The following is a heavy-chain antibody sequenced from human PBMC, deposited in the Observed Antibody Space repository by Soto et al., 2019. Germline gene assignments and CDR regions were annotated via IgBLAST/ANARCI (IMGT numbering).Heavy chain of an antibody. CDR1: GFTFSSYG. CDR2: ISYDGSNK. Sequence: QVQLVESGGGVVQPGRSLRLSCAASGFTFSSYGMHWVRQAPGKGLEWVAVISYDGSNKYYADSVKGRFTISRDNSKNTLYLQMNSLRAEDTAVYYCAKAFGPMVRGVIPIGGMDVWGQGPTVTVSS. CDR3: AKAFGPMVRGVIPIGGMDV. V-gene: IGHV3-30*18. D-gene: IGHD3-10*01. J-gene: IGHJ6*02.